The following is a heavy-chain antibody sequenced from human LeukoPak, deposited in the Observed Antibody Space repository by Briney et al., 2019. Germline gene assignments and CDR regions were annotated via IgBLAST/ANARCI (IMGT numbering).Heavy chain of an antibody. D-gene: IGHD3-16*01. CDR3: ATVLPLLRETASFYAY. CDR1: GFNFREAW. CDR2: IKSKTYDAST. J-gene: IGHJ4*02. Sequence: PGGSLRLSCAASGFNFREAWMSWVRQAPGKGLEWVGRIKSKTYDASTAYAGPVKDTFTISRDDTIRTLYMEMNSLKPDDTGIYYCATVLPLLRETASFYAYWGQGTQVTVSS. V-gene: IGHV3-15*01.